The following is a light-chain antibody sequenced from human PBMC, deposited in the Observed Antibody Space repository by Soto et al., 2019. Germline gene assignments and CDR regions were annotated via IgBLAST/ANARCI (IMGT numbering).Light chain of an antibody. Sequence: EIVMTQSPPTLSVSPGERATLSCRASQSVSTNLAWYQQKPGQAPRLLIYGASTRATGIPASFSGSGSGTEFTLTISSLQSEDFAVYYCQQYNSWPLTFGGGTKVEIK. CDR3: QQYNSWPLT. CDR1: QSVSTN. V-gene: IGKV3-15*01. CDR2: GAS. J-gene: IGKJ4*01.